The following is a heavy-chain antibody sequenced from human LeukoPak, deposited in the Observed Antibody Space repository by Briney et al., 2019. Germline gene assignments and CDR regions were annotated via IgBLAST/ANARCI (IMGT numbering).Heavy chain of an antibody. CDR2: ISSSSSYI. J-gene: IGHJ4*02. V-gene: IGHV3-21*01. D-gene: IGHD5-24*01. Sequence: PGGSLRLSCAASGFTFSSYSMNWVRQAPGKGLEWVSSISSSSSYIYYADSVKGRFTISRDNAKNSLYLQMNSLRAEDTAVYYCARDSGRDGYKWVFDYWGQGTLVTVSS. CDR1: GFTFSSYS. CDR3: ARDSGRDGYKWVFDY.